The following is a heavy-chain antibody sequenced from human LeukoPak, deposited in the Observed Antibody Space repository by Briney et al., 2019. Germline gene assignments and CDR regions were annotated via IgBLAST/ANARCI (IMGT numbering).Heavy chain of an antibody. J-gene: IGHJ6*03. CDR1: GFIFSDYF. V-gene: IGHV3-11*06. D-gene: IGHD3-16*01. CDR2: IRSSGSNT. Sequence: GGSLRLSCEASGFIFSDYFMSWIRQAPGKGLEWLSYIRSSGSNTNYADSVKGRFIISRDNSKNTLYLQMNRLRAEDTAVYYCVKGLDYHMDVWGKGTTVTISS. CDR3: VKGLDYHMDV.